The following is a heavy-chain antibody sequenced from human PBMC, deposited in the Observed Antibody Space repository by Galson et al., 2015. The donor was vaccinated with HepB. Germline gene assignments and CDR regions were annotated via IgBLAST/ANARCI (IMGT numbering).Heavy chain of an antibody. D-gene: IGHD5-12*01. CDR1: SGSISSSGYS. Sequence: TLSLTCTVSSGSISSSGYSWNWIRRHPGKGLEWIAYISYSGSTYYNPSLKSRATISLDTSENQFSLKLSSVTAADTAVYYCARVFPYSAYAVDYWGQGTLVTVSS. CDR2: ISYSGST. J-gene: IGHJ4*02. CDR3: ARVFPYSAYAVDY. V-gene: IGHV4-31*03.